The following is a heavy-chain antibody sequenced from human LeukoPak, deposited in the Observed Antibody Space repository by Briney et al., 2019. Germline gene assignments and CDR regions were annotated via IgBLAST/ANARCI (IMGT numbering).Heavy chain of an antibody. CDR3: ARVSQTYNFDY. D-gene: IGHD5-18*01. J-gene: IGHJ4*02. CDR1: GFTVGYNY. V-gene: IGHV3-72*01. Sequence: GGSLRLSCAASGFTVGYNYMTWVRQAPGKGLEWVGRTRNKANSYTTEYAASVKGRFTISRDDSKNSLYLQMNSLKTEDTAVYYCARVSQTYNFDYWGQGTLVTVSS. CDR2: TRNKANSYTT.